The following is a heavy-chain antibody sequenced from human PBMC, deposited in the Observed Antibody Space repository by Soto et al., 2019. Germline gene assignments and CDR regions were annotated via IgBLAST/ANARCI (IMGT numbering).Heavy chain of an antibody. CDR2: ISSSSSYI. Sequence: EVQLVESGGGLVKPGGSLRLSCAASGFTFSSYSMNWVRQAPGKGLEWVSSISSSSSYIYYADSVKGRFTISRDNAKNSLYLQMNSLRAEDTAVYYCAREFGIAAATTSGPWGQGTLVTVSS. D-gene: IGHD6-13*01. CDR1: GFTFSSYS. V-gene: IGHV3-21*01. J-gene: IGHJ5*02. CDR3: AREFGIAAATTSGP.